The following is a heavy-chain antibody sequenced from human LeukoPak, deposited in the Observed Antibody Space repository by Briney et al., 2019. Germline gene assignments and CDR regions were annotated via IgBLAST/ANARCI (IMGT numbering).Heavy chain of an antibody. J-gene: IGHJ4*02. V-gene: IGHV4-59*01. Sequence: PSETLSLTCTVSGGSISSYYWSWLRQPPGKGLEWIGYIYYSGSTNYNPSLKSRVTISVDTSKNQFSLKLSSVTAADTAVYYCARVNCSGGSCYSYFDYWGQGTLVTVSS. CDR3: ARVNCSGGSCYSYFDY. CDR2: IYYSGST. CDR1: GGSISSYY. D-gene: IGHD2-15*01.